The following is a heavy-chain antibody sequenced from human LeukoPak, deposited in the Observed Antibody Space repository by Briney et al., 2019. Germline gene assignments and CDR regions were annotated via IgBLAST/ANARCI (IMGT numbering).Heavy chain of an antibody. CDR1: GFTFSSYG. V-gene: IGHV3-30*03. CDR3: ASPLRDYHDSRGIFDI. Sequence: GGSLRLSCAASGFTFSSYGMHWVRQAPGKGLEWVAVISYDGSNKYYADSVKGRFTISRDNSKNTLFLQMNSLRDDDTAVYYCASPLRDYHDSRGIFDIWGQGTMVTVSS. CDR2: ISYDGSNK. D-gene: IGHD3-22*01. J-gene: IGHJ3*02.